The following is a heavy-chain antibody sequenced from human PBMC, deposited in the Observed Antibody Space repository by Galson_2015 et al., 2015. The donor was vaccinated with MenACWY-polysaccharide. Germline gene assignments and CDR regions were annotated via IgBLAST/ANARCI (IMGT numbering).Heavy chain of an antibody. Sequence: SSGDYYWSWIRQPPGKGLEWVSGISWNSGSIGYADSVKGRFTISRDNAKNSLYLQMNSLRAEDTALYYCAKDKGYDGYNWFDPWGQGTLVTVSS. J-gene: IGHJ5*02. D-gene: IGHD5-12*01. CDR2: ISWNSGSI. CDR1: SSGDYY. V-gene: IGHV3-9*01. CDR3: AKDKGYDGYNWFDP.